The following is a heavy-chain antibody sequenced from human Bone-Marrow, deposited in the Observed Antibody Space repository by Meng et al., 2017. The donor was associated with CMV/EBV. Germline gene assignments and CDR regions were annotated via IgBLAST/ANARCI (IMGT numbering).Heavy chain of an antibody. J-gene: IGHJ4*02. V-gene: IGHV1-2*02. CDR1: GYTFTGYY. D-gene: IGHD7-27*01. Sequence: ASVKVSCKASGYTFTGYYMHWVRQAPGQGLEWMGWIHPHRGDTNYAQQFQGRVTLTRDTSINTGYIELTRLTSDDTAVYYCARDNNWGPDYWGQGTLVTVSS. CDR2: IHPHRGDT. CDR3: ARDNNWGPDY.